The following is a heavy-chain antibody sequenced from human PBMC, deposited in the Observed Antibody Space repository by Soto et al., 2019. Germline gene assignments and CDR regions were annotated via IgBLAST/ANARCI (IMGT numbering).Heavy chain of an antibody. CDR3: AKAAYYYDSSSFKNSLQGAYFQH. J-gene: IGHJ1*01. Sequence: QVQLVESGGGVVQPGRSLRLSCAASGFPFSRYGMHWVRQAPGKGLEWVAVISYDGSKKYFAASVKGRFTISRDSSKNTLFLQMDSLRVEDTAVYYCAKAAYYYDSSSFKNSLQGAYFQHWGQGTLVTVSS. CDR2: ISYDGSKK. CDR1: GFPFSRYG. D-gene: IGHD3-22*01. V-gene: IGHV3-30*18.